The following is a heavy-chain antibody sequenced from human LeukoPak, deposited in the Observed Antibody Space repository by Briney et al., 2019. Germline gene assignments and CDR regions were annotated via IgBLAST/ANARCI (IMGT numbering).Heavy chain of an antibody. CDR1: GGSLSSYH. J-gene: IGHJ4*02. CDR3: ARLLGDGYKDVDY. Sequence: SETLSLTCAVYGGSLSSYHWSWLRHPPGKGLEWIGYIYYSGRTNYNPSLKSRVTISVDTSKNQFSVKLSSVTAADTAVYYCARLLGDGYKDVDYWGEGTLVTVSS. V-gene: IGHV4-59*08. D-gene: IGHD5-24*01. CDR2: IYYSGRT.